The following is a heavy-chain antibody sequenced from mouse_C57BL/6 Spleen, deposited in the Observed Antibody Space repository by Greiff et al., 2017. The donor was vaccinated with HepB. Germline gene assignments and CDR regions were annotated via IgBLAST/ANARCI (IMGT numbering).Heavy chain of an antibody. CDR1: GYAFSSSW. J-gene: IGHJ1*03. Sequence: VMLVESGPELVKPGASVKISCKASGYAFSSSWMNWVKQRPGKGLEWIGRIYPGDGDTNYNGKFKGKATLTADKSSSTAYMQLSSLTSEDSAVYFCAREIYYGSSYGYFDVWGTGTTVTVSS. D-gene: IGHD1-1*01. CDR2: IYPGDGDT. CDR3: AREIYYGSSYGYFDV. V-gene: IGHV1-82*01.